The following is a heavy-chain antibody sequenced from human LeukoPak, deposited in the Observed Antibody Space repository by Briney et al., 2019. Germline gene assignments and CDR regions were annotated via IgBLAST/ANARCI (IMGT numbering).Heavy chain of an antibody. V-gene: IGHV3-30*18. CDR1: GFTFSSYA. Sequence: PGRSLRLSCAASGFTFSSYAMHWVRQAPGKGLEWVAVISDDGSKKYYADSVKGRFTISRDQSKNTAYLQMNSLRAEDTALYYCAKRADGSSWSLGSWGQGTLVIVPS. J-gene: IGHJ4*02. CDR3: AKRADGSSWSLGS. CDR2: ISDDGSKK. D-gene: IGHD6-13*01.